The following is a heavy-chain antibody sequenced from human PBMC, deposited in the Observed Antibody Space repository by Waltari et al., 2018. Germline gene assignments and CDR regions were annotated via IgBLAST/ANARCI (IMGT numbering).Heavy chain of an antibody. D-gene: IGHD6-19*01. Sequence: KASGYTFTSYAMNWVRQAPGQGLEWMGWINTNTGNPTYAQGFTGRFVFSLDTSVSTAYLQISSLKAEDTAVYYCASQAVAGANWYFDLWGRGTLVTVSS. CDR3: ASQAVAGANWYFDL. V-gene: IGHV7-4-1*02. CDR1: GYTFTSYA. J-gene: IGHJ2*01. CDR2: INTNTGNP.